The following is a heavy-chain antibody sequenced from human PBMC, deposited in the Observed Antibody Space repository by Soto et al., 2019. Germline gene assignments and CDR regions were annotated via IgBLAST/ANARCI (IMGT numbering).Heavy chain of an antibody. CDR1: GGSISSSSYY. CDR3: ARLKYYDFWSGYYGIDY. J-gene: IGHJ4*02. Sequence: SETLSLTCTVSGGSISSSSYYWGWIRQPPGKGLEWIGSIYHSGSTNYNPSLKSRVTISVDTSKNQFSLKLSSVTAADTAVYYCARLKYYDFWSGYYGIDYWGQGTLVTVSS. V-gene: IGHV4-39*07. CDR2: IYHSGST. D-gene: IGHD3-3*01.